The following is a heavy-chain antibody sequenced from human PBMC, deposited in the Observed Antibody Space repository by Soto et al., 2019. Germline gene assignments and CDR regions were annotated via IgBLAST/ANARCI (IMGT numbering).Heavy chain of an antibody. D-gene: IGHD4-17*01. CDR3: ARDGRDDNGAEPRYYYYYGMDV. CDR1: EFTFSDYY. CDR2: ISGSGSTI. V-gene: IGHV3-11*01. J-gene: IGHJ6*02. Sequence: GGSLRLSCAASEFTFSDYYMIWIRQAPGKGLEWVSYISGSGSTIYYADSVKGRFTISRDNAKKSLYLQMNSLRAEDTAVYYCARDGRDDNGAEPRYYYYYGMDVWGQGTTVTVSS.